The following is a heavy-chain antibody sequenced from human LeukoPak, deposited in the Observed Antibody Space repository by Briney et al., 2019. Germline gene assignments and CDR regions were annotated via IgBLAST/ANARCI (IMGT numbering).Heavy chain of an antibody. CDR2: INSDGSRT. CDR3: ARGLCSAADTNIDY. D-gene: IGHD6-13*01. V-gene: IGHV3-74*01. Sequence: GGSLRLSCAASLLTLSTYWMHWVRQGPGKGLVWVSCINSDGSRTTYADSVKGRFTISRDNAKDTLYLQMNTLRVGDTAVYYCARGLCSAADTNIDYWGQGTLVTVSS. CDR1: LLTLSTYW. J-gene: IGHJ4*02.